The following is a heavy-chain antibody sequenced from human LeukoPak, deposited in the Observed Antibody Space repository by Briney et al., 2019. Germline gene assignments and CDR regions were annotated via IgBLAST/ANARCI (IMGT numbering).Heavy chain of an antibody. V-gene: IGHV3-53*01. CDR1: GFTVSSNY. CDR2: IYSGGNT. CDR3: AREVSGSSYFDY. Sequence: GGSLRLSCAASGFTVSSNYMSWVRQAPGKGLEWVSVIYSGGNTYYADSVKGRFTSSRDSSKNTLYLQMNSLSAEDTAVYYCAREVSGSSYFDYWGQGTQVTVSS. J-gene: IGHJ4*02. D-gene: IGHD1-26*01.